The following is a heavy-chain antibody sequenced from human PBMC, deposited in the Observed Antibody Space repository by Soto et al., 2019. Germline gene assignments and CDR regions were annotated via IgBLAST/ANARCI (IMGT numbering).Heavy chain of an antibody. Sequence: RASVKVSCKASGYTFTSYYMHWVRQAPGQGLEWMGIINPSGGSTSYAQKFQGRVTMTRDTSTSTVYMELSSLRSEDTAVYYCALDVGYSGYDKGGDSNYWGQGTLVTVSS. D-gene: IGHD5-12*01. J-gene: IGHJ4*02. CDR3: ALDVGYSGYDKGGDSNY. CDR1: GYTFTSYY. CDR2: INPSGGST. V-gene: IGHV1-46*01.